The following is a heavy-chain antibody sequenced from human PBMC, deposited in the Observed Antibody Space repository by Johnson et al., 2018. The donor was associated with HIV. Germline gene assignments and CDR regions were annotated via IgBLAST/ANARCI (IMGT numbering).Heavy chain of an antibody. CDR2: ISNDGSNK. Sequence: QVQLVESGGGVVQPGRSLRLSCAASGFTFSSHAMHWVRQAPGKGLEWVTFISNDGSNKYYADSVRGRFTISRDNSKNTLYLQMNSLRAEDTAVYYCAREGEGYSSSWYDAFDIWGQGTVVTVSS. CDR3: AREGEGYSSSWYDAFDI. D-gene: IGHD6-13*01. V-gene: IGHV3-30*01. J-gene: IGHJ3*02. CDR1: GFTFSSHA.